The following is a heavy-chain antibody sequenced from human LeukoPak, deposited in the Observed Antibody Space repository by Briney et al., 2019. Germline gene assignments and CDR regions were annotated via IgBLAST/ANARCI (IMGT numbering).Heavy chain of an antibody. CDR3: AKLVVRYSSPSRQQFDY. J-gene: IGHJ4*02. D-gene: IGHD6-6*01. Sequence: GGSLRLSCAASGFTFSSYGMHWVRQAPGKGLEWVAFIRYDGSNKYYADSVKGRFTISRDNSKNTLYLQMNSLRAEDTAVYYCAKLVVRYSSPSRQQFDYWGQGTLVTVSS. CDR1: GFTFSSYG. V-gene: IGHV3-30*02. CDR2: IRYDGSNK.